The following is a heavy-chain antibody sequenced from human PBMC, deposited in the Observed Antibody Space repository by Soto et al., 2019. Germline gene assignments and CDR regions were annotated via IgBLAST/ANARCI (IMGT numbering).Heavy chain of an antibody. CDR3: ARSPYCSGDCYNY. Sequence: GGSLRLSCAASGFTFSSYSMNWVRQAPGKGLEWVSYISSSSSTIYHADSVKGRFTTSRDNAKNSLYLQMNSLRAEDTAVYYCARSPYCSGDCYNYWGQGTLVTVSS. V-gene: IGHV3-48*01. D-gene: IGHD2-21*02. J-gene: IGHJ4*02. CDR2: ISSSSSTI. CDR1: GFTFSSYS.